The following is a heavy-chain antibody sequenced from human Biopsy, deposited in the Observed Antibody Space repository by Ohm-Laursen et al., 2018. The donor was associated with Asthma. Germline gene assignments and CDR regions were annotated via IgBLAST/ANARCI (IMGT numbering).Heavy chain of an antibody. CDR3: ARAQDYYDSRGYYRSFDY. J-gene: IGHJ4*02. V-gene: IGHV4-31*03. CDR1: YGSITSGGYY. CDR2: IYYSGST. D-gene: IGHD3-22*01. Sequence: ILSLTCTVSYGSITSGGYYWTWIRQHPGKGLEWIGFIYYSGSTYYNPSLKSRVSISIDMSKNQFSLKLSSVTAADTAVYYCARAQDYYDSRGYYRSFDYWGQGTLVTVSS.